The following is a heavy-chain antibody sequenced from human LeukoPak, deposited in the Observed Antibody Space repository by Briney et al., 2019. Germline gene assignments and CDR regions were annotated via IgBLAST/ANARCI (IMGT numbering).Heavy chain of an antibody. CDR3: ARGRSNYYGMDV. J-gene: IGHJ6*02. CDR2: IYYNGNT. V-gene: IGHV4-59*01. D-gene: IGHD1-26*01. Sequence: SETLSLTCSVSDGSINSYYWNWIRRPPGKGLEWIGYIYYNGNTNYSPSLKSRVTMSVDTFKNLFSLKVSSVTAADTAVYYCARGRSNYYGMDVRGQGTTVTVSS. CDR1: DGSINSYY.